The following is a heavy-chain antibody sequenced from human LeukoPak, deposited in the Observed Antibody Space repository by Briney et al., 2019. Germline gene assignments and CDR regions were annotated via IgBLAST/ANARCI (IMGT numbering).Heavy chain of an antibody. CDR3: AKSPGQIQLDYFDY. J-gene: IGHJ4*02. Sequence: GGSLRLSCAASGFTFNNYAMSWVRQAPGMGLEWVSTISGSGVTTDYADSVRGRFTIPSDNSKTTLYLQLDSLRPEDMAIYYCAKSPGQIQLDYFDYWGQGPLVTVSS. V-gene: IGHV3-23*01. D-gene: IGHD1-1*01. CDR2: ISGSGVTT. CDR1: GFTFNNYA.